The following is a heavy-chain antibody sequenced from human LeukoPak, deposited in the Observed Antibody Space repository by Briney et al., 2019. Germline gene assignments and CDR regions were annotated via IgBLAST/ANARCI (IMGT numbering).Heavy chain of an antibody. D-gene: IGHD5-18*01. CDR3: ARENGYRYDY. J-gene: IGHJ4*02. CDR2: IYYSGST. V-gene: IGHV4-59*01. CDR1: GGSITSYY. Sequence: PSETLSLTCTVSGGSITSYYWSWIRQHPGKGREWIGSIYYSGSTNYNPSLKSRVTISVDTSKNQFSLKLSSVTAADTALYYCARENGYRYDYWGQGTLVTVSS.